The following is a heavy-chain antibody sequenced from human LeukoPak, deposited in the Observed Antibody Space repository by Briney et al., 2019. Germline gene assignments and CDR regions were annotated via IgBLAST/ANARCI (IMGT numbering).Heavy chain of an antibody. J-gene: IGHJ4*02. CDR1: GFTFSSYS. V-gene: IGHV3-21*01. Sequence: GGSLRLSCAASGFTFSSYSMYLVRQAPGKGLEWVSSISSSSSYIYYADSVKGRFTISRDNAKNSLYLQMNSLRAEDTAVYYCARDHSGYESGYWGQGTLVTVSS. D-gene: IGHD5-12*01. CDR2: ISSSSSYI. CDR3: ARDHSGYESGY.